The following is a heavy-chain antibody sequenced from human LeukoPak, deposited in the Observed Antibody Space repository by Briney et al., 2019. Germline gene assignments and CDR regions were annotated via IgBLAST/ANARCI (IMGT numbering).Heavy chain of an antibody. D-gene: IGHD4-11*01. J-gene: IGHJ4*02. CDR2: IYYSGST. V-gene: IGHV4-59*01. CDR3: AREAEAKYSNYVDY. CDR1: GGSISGYY. Sequence: PSETLSLTCTVSGGSISGYYWSWIRQPSGKGLEWIGYIYYSGSTNYNPSLKSRVTISVDTSKNQFSLKLSSVTAADTAVYYCAREAEAKYSNYVDYWGQGTLVTVSS.